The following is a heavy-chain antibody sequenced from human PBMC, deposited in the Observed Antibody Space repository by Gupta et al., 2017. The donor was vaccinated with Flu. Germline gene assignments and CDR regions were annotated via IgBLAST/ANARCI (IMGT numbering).Heavy chain of an antibody. J-gene: IGHJ4*02. CDR3: AKDRRGSYDIDY. D-gene: IGHD1-26*01. CDR1: GFTFSSYG. Sequence: QVQLVESGGGVVQPGRSLRLSCAASGFTFSSYGMHWVRQAPGKGLEWVAVISYDGSNKYYADSVKGRFTISRDNSKNTLYLQMNSLRAEDTAVYYCAKDRRGSYDIDYWGQGTLVTVSS. V-gene: IGHV3-30*18. CDR2: ISYDGSNK.